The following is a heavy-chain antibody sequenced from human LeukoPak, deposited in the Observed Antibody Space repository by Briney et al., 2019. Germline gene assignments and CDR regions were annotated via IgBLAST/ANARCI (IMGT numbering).Heavy chain of an antibody. CDR3: AREGRDCSGSSCYEAFDI. J-gene: IGHJ3*02. D-gene: IGHD2-15*01. CDR1: GGTFSSYA. CDR2: IIAIFGTA. V-gene: IGHV1-69*06. Sequence: SVKVSCKASGGTFSSYAISWVRQAPGQGLEWVGRIIAIFGTANYAQKFQGRVTITADKSTSTAYMELSSLRAEDTAVYYCAREGRDCSGSSCYEAFDIWGQGTMVTVSS.